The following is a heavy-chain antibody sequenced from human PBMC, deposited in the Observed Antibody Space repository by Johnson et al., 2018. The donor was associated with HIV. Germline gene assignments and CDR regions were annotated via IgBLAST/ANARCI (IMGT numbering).Heavy chain of an antibody. Sequence: QVQLVESGGGLVQPGGSLRLSCAASGFTFSSYAMHWVRQTPGKGLEWVAIISYDGSNKYYSDSVQGRFTLSRDNSQNTLYLQMNSLRAEDTAVYFCARDAPNFFDSSGVRDDAFDIWGPGTMVTVSS. CDR2: ISYDGSNK. CDR3: ARDAPNFFDSSGVRDDAFDI. D-gene: IGHD3-22*01. J-gene: IGHJ3*02. V-gene: IGHV3-30*14. CDR1: GFTFSSYA.